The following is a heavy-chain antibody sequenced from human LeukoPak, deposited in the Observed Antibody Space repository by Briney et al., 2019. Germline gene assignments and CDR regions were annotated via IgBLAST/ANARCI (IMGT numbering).Heavy chain of an antibody. CDR3: ARDNYGGNLDY. V-gene: IGHV3-53*01. CDR1: GFTVSSTY. CDR2: IYTGGST. D-gene: IGHD4-23*01. Sequence: GGSLRLSCAASGFTVSSTYMSWVRQAPGKGLERVSVIYTGGSTYYADSVKGRFTISRDNPKNTLYLQMNSLRAEDTAVYYCARDNYGGNLDYWGQGTLVTVSS. J-gene: IGHJ4*02.